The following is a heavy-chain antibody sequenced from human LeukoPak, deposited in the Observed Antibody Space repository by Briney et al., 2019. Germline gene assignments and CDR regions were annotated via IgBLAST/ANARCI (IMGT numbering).Heavy chain of an antibody. V-gene: IGHV3-49*04. CDR2: IRSNLYGGTT. Sequence: GGSLRLSCTASGFTFGDYAMSWVRQAPGKGREGVGFIRSNLYGGTTDYAASVKGRVTISRDGSKSIAYLQMNSLKTEDTAVYYCTRGGGGDPVDYWGQGALVTVSS. CDR1: GFTFGDYA. CDR3: TRGGGGDPVDY. D-gene: IGHD3-16*01. J-gene: IGHJ4*02.